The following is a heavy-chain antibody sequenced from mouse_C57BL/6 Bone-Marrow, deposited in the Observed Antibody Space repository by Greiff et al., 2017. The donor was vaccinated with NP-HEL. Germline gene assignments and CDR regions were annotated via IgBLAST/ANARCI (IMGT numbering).Heavy chain of an antibody. CDR2: IDPENGDT. Sequence: EVKLQESGAELVRPGASVKLSCTASGFNIKDDYMHWVKQRPEQGLEWIGWIDPENGDTEYASKFQGKATITAATSSNTAYLQLSSLTSEDTAVYYCTFYYYGSRYYAMDYWGQGTSVTVSS. CDR1: GFNIKDDY. D-gene: IGHD1-1*01. J-gene: IGHJ4*01. CDR3: TFYYYGSRYYAMDY. V-gene: IGHV14-4*01.